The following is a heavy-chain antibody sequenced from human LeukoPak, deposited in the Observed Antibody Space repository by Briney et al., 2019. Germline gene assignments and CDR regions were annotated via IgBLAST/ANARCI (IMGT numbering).Heavy chain of an antibody. Sequence: GGSLRLSCAASGFTFSSYDMHWVRQATGKGLEWVSAIGSAGDTYYSGSVKGRFTISREIAKNSLFLQMNSLRAGDTAMYYCARATSGYDYWGQGTLVTVSS. D-gene: IGHD2-2*01. CDR3: ARATSGYDY. CDR2: IGSAGDT. J-gene: IGHJ4*02. CDR1: GFTFSSYD. V-gene: IGHV3-13*01.